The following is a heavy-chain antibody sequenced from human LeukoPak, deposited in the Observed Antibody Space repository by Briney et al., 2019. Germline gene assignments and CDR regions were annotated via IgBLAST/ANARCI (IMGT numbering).Heavy chain of an antibody. Sequence: GGSLRLSCAASGFTFSDYYMSWIRQAPGKGLEWVSYISNSGGATNYGDSVRGRFTISRDNSKNSLYLEVNSLRAEDTAIYFCARESYYGSGTYFNFDSWGQGILVTVSS. V-gene: IGHV3-11*01. J-gene: IGHJ4*02. CDR3: ARESYYGSGTYFNFDS. D-gene: IGHD3-10*01. CDR2: ISNSGGAT. CDR1: GFTFSDYY.